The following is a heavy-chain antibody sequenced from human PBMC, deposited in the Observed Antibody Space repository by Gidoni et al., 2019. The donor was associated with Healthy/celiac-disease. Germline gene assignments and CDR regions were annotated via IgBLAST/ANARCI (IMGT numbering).Heavy chain of an antibody. V-gene: IGHV3-53*01. D-gene: IGHD6-19*01. J-gene: IGHJ6*02. CDR2: IYSGGST. CDR1: GLTVSRNY. Sequence: EVQLVESGGGLIQPGGSLRLSCAASGLTVSRNYMSWVRQAPGKGLEWVSVIYSGGSTYYADSVKGRFTISRDNSKNTLYLQMNSLRAEDTAVYYCAREVAYSSGWSYGMDVWGQGTTVTVSS. CDR3: AREVAYSSGWSYGMDV.